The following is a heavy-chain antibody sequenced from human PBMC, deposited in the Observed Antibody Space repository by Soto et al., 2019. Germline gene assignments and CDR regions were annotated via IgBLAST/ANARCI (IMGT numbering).Heavy chain of an antibody. CDR1: GGSFSGYY. D-gene: IGHD2-2*01. CDR2: INHSGST. J-gene: IGHJ4*02. Sequence: SETLSLTCAVYGGSFSGYYWSWIRQPPGKGLEWIGEINHSGSTNYNPSLKSRVTISVDTSKNQFSLKLSSVTAADTAVYYCARGLGKDIVVVPAIPFDYWGQGTLVTVSS. CDR3: ARGLGKDIVVVPAIPFDY. V-gene: IGHV4-34*01.